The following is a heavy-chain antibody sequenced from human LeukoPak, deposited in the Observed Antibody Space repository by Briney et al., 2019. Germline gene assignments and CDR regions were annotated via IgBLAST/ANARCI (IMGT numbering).Heavy chain of an antibody. Sequence: GGSLRLSCAASGFTFSSYAMNWVRQAPGKGLEWVSSISGSGGSTYYADSVKGRFTISRDNSKNTLYLQMNSLRAEDTAVYYCAKGPFVLVVTPVAGWFAPWGQGTLVIVSS. V-gene: IGHV3-23*01. CDR3: AKGPFVLVVTPVAGWFAP. CDR1: GFTFSSYA. CDR2: ISGSGGST. J-gene: IGHJ5*02. D-gene: IGHD2-8*02.